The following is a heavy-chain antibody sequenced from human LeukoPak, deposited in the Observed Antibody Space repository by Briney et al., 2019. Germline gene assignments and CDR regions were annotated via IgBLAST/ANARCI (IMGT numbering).Heavy chain of an antibody. V-gene: IGHV3-23*01. Sequence: GGSLRLSCAASGFTFSSYAMSWVRQAPGKGLEWVSAISGSGGSTYYADSVKGRFTISRDNSKNTLYLQMNSLRAEDTAVYYCVKDRCSSTSCYPAGYYYYGMDVWGQGTTVTVSS. CDR1: GFTFSSYA. J-gene: IGHJ6*02. CDR2: ISGSGGST. CDR3: VKDRCSSTSCYPAGYYYYGMDV. D-gene: IGHD2-2*01.